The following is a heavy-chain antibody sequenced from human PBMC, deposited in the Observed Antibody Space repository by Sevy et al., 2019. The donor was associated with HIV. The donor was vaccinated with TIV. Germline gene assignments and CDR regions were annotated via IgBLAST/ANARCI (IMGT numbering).Heavy chain of an antibody. V-gene: IGHV3-7*04. J-gene: IGHJ4*02. CDR3: AGGNSGSFDY. CDR1: GFSFSSYW. D-gene: IGHD3-22*01. Sequence: GESLKISCAASGFSFSSYWMHWVRQAPGKGLEWVANIKQDESEKYYVASVKGRFTISRDNAKNSVYLQMNSLRPDDTAIYYCAGGNSGSFDYWGQGTLVTVSS. CDR2: IKQDESEK.